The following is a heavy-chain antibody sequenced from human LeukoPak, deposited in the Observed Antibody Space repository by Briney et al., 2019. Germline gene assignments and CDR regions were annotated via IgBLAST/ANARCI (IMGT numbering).Heavy chain of an antibody. CDR3: ASIRDDSSGYYSVLGDY. J-gene: IGHJ4*02. V-gene: IGHV4-34*01. CDR1: GGSFSGYY. Sequence: SETLSLTCAVYGGSFSGYYWSWIRQPPGKGLEWIGEINHSGSTNHNPSLKSRVTISVDTSKNQFSLKLSSVTAADTAVYYCASIRDDSSGYYSVLGDYWGQGTLVTVSS. CDR2: INHSGST. D-gene: IGHD3-22*01.